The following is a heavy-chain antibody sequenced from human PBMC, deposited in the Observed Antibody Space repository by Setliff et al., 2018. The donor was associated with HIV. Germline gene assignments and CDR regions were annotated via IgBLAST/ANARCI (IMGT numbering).Heavy chain of an antibody. D-gene: IGHD3-22*01. CDR3: ARAGNDYYDSNGYYYVVDWFDS. Sequence: SETLSLTCTVSSGSIKSYYWSWIRQPPGKGLEWVGYIYGSGSTNYNPSLKSRLTISIDMSKNQFSLKLNSVTAADPAVYYGARAGNDYYDSNGYYYVVDWFDSWCQGTLVTVSS. CDR1: SGSIKSYY. CDR2: IYGSGST. V-gene: IGHV4-59*01. J-gene: IGHJ5*01.